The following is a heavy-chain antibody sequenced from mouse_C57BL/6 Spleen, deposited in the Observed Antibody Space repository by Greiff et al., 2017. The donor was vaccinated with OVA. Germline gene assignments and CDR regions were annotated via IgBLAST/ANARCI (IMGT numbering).Heavy chain of an antibody. J-gene: IGHJ2*01. Sequence: EVKLQQSGAELVRPGASVKLSCTASGFNIKDDYMHWVKQRPEQGLEWIGWIDPENGDTEYASKFQGKATITADTSSNTAYLQLSSLTSEDTAVYYCTKQPVDYWGQGTTLTVSS. CDR2: IDPENGDT. CDR1: GFNIKDDY. CDR3: TKQPVDY. V-gene: IGHV14-4*01. D-gene: IGHD3-1*01.